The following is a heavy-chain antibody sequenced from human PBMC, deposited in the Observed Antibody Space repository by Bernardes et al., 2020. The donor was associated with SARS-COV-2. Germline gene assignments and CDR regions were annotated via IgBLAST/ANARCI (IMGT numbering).Heavy chain of an antibody. D-gene: IGHD6-19*01. CDR3: TTDPGIAVAGYYYYGMDV. V-gene: IGHV1-24*01. CDR2: FDPEDGET. J-gene: IGHJ6*02. Sequence: ASVKVSCKVSGYTLTELSMHWVRQAPGKGLEWMGGFDPEDGETIYAQKFQGRVTMTEDTSTDTAYMELSSLRSEDTAVYYCTTDPGIAVAGYYYYGMDVWGQGTTVTVSS. CDR1: GYTLTELS.